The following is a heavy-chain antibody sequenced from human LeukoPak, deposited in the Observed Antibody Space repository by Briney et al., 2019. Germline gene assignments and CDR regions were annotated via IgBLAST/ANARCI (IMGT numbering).Heavy chain of an antibody. J-gene: IGHJ4*02. CDR2: ITGDNKA. D-gene: IGHD3-10*01. CDR1: GFACDHCS. CDR3: VRGGVADGNYFGD. Sequence: HAGGSLRLSCVGSGFACDHCSMNWVRQAPGKGLEWLSYITGDNKAYYADSLKGRFVISRDNAKNSVYLQMNSLSVEGTAVYYCVRGGVADGNYFGDWGQGTVVTVSS. V-gene: IGHV3-48*01.